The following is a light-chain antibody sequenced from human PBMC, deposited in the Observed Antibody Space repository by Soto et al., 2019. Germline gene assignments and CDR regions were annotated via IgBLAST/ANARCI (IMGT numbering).Light chain of an antibody. J-gene: IGLJ1*01. CDR3: SSYAGSNIGV. V-gene: IGLV2-8*01. Sequence: QSVLTQPPSASGSPGQSVTISCTGTSSDVGGYDYVSWYQHHPGKAPKLMIYEVTKRPSGVPDRFSGSKSGNTASLTVSGLQAEDEADYYCSSYAGSNIGVFGTGTRSPS. CDR1: SSDVGGYDY. CDR2: EVT.